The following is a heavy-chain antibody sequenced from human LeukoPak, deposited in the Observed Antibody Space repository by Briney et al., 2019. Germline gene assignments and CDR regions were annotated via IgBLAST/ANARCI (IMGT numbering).Heavy chain of an antibody. D-gene: IGHD6-19*01. CDR3: ARVAVAPSQPSFDY. V-gene: IGHV3-7*01. J-gene: IGHJ4*02. CDR1: GFTFNTYG. Sequence: QPGGSLRLSCAASGFTFNTYGMNWVRQAPGKGLEWVANIKQDGSEKYYVDSVKGRFTISRDNAKNSLYLQMNSLRAEDTAVYYCARVAVAPSQPSFDYWGQGTLVTVSS. CDR2: IKQDGSEK.